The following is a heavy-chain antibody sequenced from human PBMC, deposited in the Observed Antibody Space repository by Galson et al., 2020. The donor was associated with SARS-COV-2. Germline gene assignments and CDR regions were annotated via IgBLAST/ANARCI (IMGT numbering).Heavy chain of an antibody. Sequence: SETLSLTCAVYSGSFRSNKWSWIRQPPGKGLGWIGQIDYSGNTNNNPPLKSRVTITVDTSKNQISLKLNSVTAADTAMYYCARGAPGDWGQGALVTVSS. CDR2: IDYSGNT. CDR3: ARGAPGD. CDR1: SGSFRSNK. D-gene: IGHD3-10*01. V-gene: IGHV4-34*01. J-gene: IGHJ4*02.